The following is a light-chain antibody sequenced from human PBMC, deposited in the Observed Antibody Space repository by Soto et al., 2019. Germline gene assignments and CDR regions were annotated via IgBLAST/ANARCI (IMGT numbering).Light chain of an antibody. V-gene: IGKV3-11*01. J-gene: IGKJ4*01. Sequence: EIVLTQSPAILSLSPGERATLSCRASQSVTNYLAWYQQKPGQAPRLLIYDASSRAAGIPARFGGSGSGTDFTLTISSLEPEDFAVYYCQRRYSWPLTFGGGTMVEIK. CDR1: QSVTNY. CDR2: DAS. CDR3: QRRYSWPLT.